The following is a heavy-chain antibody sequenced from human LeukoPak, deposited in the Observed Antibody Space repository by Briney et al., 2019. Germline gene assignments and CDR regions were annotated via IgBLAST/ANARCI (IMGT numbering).Heavy chain of an antibody. CDR2: IYYSGST. D-gene: IGHD5-24*01. J-gene: IGHJ3*02. CDR3: ARDLGWLHPGDAFDI. Sequence: SETLSLTCTVSGGSINSSYWRWIRHPPREGMEWVGYIYYSGSTNYNPSLKSRVTISVDTSKNQFSLKLSSVTAADTAVYYCARDLGWLHPGDAFDIWGQGTMVTVSS. V-gene: IGHV4-59*01. CDR1: GGSINSSY.